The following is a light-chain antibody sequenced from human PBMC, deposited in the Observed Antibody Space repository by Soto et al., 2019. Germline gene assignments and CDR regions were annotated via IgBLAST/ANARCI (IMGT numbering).Light chain of an antibody. CDR1: SSNIGNNA. J-gene: IGLJ3*02. V-gene: IGLV1-36*01. Sequence: QSVLTQPPSVSEAPRQRVTISCSGSSSNIGNNAVNWFQQLPGKAPKLLIYYDDLVPSGVSDRFSGSKSGTSASLAIGGLQSEDEADYYCATWDDRLNDWVFGGGTKLTVL. CDR2: YDD. CDR3: ATWDDRLNDWV.